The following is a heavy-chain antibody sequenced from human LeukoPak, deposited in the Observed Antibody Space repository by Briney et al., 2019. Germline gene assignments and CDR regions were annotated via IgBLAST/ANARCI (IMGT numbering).Heavy chain of an antibody. CDR1: GYTFTGYY. Sequence: ASVKVSCKASGYTFTGYYIHWVRQAPGQGLEWMAWINPNSGGTSYAQKFQGRVTMTRDTSTSTVYMELSSLRSEDTAVYYCARDISRVAAAGTFDYWGQGTLVTVSS. J-gene: IGHJ4*02. V-gene: IGHV1-2*02. CDR3: ARDISRVAAAGTFDY. CDR2: INPNSGGT. D-gene: IGHD6-13*01.